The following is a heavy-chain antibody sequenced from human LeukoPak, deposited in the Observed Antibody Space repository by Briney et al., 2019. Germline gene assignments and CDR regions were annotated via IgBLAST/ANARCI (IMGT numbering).Heavy chain of an antibody. D-gene: IGHD5-24*01. CDR3: ASKRWLQSSFDY. CDR1: GFTFSSYW. J-gene: IGHJ4*02. V-gene: IGHV3-74*01. Sequence: GGSLRLSCAASGFTFSSYWMHWVRQTPGKGLVWVSRINSDGSSTSYADSVKGRFTISRDNAKNTVYLQMNSLRAEDTAVYYCASKRWLQSSFDYWGQGTLVTVSS. CDR2: INSDGSST.